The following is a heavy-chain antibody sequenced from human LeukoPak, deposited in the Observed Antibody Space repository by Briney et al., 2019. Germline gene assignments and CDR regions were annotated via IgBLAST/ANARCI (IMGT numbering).Heavy chain of an antibody. Sequence: PETLSLTCAVYGGSFSGYYWSWIRQPPGKGLEWIGEINHSGSTNYNPSLKSRVTISVDTSKNQFSLKLSSVTAADTAVYYCARSRRITMVRGVIRGFDPWGQGTLVTVSS. V-gene: IGHV4-34*01. CDR3: ARSRRITMVRGVIRGFDP. D-gene: IGHD3-10*01. CDR2: INHSGST. J-gene: IGHJ5*02. CDR1: GGSFSGYY.